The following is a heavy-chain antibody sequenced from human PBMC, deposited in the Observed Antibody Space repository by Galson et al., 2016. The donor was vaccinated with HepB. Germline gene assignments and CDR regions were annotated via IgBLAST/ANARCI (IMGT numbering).Heavy chain of an antibody. V-gene: IGHV3-30*03. CDR2: ISNDGINT. CDR3: ATGGPPTDDY. CDR1: GFTFSTYG. Sequence: SLRLSCAASGFTFSTYGMHWVRQAPGKGLEWVGVISNDGINTYHADSVKGRFTTSRDNSKNTLYLRMNSLRAEDTAVSYCATGGPPTDDYWGQGTLVTVSS. J-gene: IGHJ4*02. D-gene: IGHD1-1*01.